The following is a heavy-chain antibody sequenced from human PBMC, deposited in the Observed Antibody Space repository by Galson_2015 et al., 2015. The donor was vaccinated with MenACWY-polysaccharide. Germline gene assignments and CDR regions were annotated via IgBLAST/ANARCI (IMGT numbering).Heavy chain of an antibody. CDR3: ARVRHTVTTINSFDCGMYV. V-gene: IGHV6-1*01. CDR1: GDSVSYYGAA. CDR2: IYYRSKKWST. Sequence: CAISGDSVSYYGAAWNWIRQSPSRGLEWLGRIYYRSKKWSTDYAVSVKGRITIKPDTSKNLFSLQLNSVTPEDTAVYYCARVRHTVTTINSFDCGMYVRSPGTTVTVSS. J-gene: IGHJ6*02. D-gene: IGHD4-11*01.